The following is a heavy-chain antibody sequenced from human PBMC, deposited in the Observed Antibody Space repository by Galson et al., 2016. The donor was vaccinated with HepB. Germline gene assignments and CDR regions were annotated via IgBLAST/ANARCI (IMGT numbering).Heavy chain of an antibody. J-gene: IGHJ6*02. V-gene: IGHV3-11*01. Sequence: SLRLSCAASGFPIENFYMSWLRLVPGKGLEWVSYITASGATIFYTDSVNGRFTISRDNTQNSLSLQMNSLRVDDTAVYYCARHSGETRPRSNSYYYGMDVWGQGTTVTVSS. CDR1: GFPIENFY. CDR3: ARHSGETRPRSNSYYYGMDV. D-gene: IGHD7-27*01. CDR2: ITASGATI.